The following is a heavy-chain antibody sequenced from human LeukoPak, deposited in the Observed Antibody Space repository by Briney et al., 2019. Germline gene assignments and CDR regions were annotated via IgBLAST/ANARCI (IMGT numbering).Heavy chain of an antibody. D-gene: IGHD2/OR15-2a*01. V-gene: IGHV4-39*07. CDR2: VYYSGST. Sequence: SETLSLTCTVSGGSISSSYYYWAWIRQPPGKGLEWIGSVYYSGSTYYNPSLKSRVTISVDTSKNQFSLKLSSVTAADPAMYYCARDYCSSTTCRSYYMDVWGKGTTVTVSS. J-gene: IGHJ6*03. CDR1: GGSISSSYYY. CDR3: ARDYCSSTTCRSYYMDV.